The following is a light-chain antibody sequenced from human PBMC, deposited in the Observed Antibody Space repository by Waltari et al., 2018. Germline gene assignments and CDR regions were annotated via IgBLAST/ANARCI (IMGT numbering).Light chain of an antibody. V-gene: IGLV1-40*01. Sequence: QSVLTQPPSVSGAPGQRVTISCTGSSSNIGAGYDVHWYQQLPGTAPKLLIYGNNNRPSGVPDRFSGSKSGTSASLAITGLQAEDEGDYYCQSYESSLTSLVFGGGTKLTVL. J-gene: IGLJ2*01. CDR2: GNN. CDR3: QSYESSLTSLV. CDR1: SSNIGAGYD.